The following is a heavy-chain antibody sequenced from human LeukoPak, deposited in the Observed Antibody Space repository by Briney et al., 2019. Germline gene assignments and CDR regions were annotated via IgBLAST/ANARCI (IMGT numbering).Heavy chain of an antibody. V-gene: IGHV3-30*03. Sequence: PGGSLRLSCAASGFTFSSYGMHWVRQAPGKGLEWVAVISYDGSNKYYADSVKGRFTISRDNSKNTLYLQMSSLRDEDTAVYYCAREMTTPETFDYWGQGTLVTVSS. CDR1: GFTFSSYG. J-gene: IGHJ4*02. D-gene: IGHD4-17*01. CDR2: ISYDGSNK. CDR3: AREMTTPETFDY.